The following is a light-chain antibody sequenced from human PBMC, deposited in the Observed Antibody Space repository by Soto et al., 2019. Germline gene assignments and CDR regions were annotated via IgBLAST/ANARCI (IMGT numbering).Light chain of an antibody. Sequence: DIQMTQSPSTLSASVGDRVTITCLASRSINSWLAWYQQKPGKAPKLLIYKASSLESGVPSRFSGSGSGTEFTLTISSLQPDDFATYYCQQYNSYPWTFGQGTKVDIK. CDR2: KAS. V-gene: IGKV1-5*03. CDR3: QQYNSYPWT. J-gene: IGKJ1*01. CDR1: RSINSW.